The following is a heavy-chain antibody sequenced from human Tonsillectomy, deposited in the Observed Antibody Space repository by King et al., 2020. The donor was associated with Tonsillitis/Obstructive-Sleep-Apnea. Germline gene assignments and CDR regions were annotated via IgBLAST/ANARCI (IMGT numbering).Heavy chain of an antibody. D-gene: IGHD6-6*01. Sequence: VQLVESGGVVVQPGGSLRLSCAASGFTFDDFSMHWVRQVPGKGLEWVSRISWDGGSADYADSVKGRFTISRDNSKNSLYLQMNSLRTEDTALYYCAKDGPWAAHDYFYYWGQGTLVTVSS. J-gene: IGHJ4*02. CDR1: GFTFDDFS. V-gene: IGHV3-43*01. CDR3: AKDGPWAAHDYFYY. CDR2: ISWDGGSA.